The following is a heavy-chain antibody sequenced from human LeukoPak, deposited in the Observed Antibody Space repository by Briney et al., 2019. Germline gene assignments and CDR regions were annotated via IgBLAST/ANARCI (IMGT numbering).Heavy chain of an antibody. CDR1: GFTFSDYY. Sequence: KPGGSLRLSCAASGFTFSDYYVSWIRQAPGKGLEWVSYISSSSSYIYYADSVKGRFTISRDNAKNSLYLQMNSLRAEDTAVYYCARPPKYSSGIDYWGQGTLVTVSS. CDR3: ARPPKYSSGIDY. CDR2: ISSSSSYI. D-gene: IGHD6-19*01. V-gene: IGHV3-11*06. J-gene: IGHJ4*02.